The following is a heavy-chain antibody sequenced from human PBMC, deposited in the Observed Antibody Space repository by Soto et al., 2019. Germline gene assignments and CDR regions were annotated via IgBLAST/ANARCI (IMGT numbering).Heavy chain of an antibody. CDR3: ARHGGRDDILTGYYTSRWYFDL. CDR1: GGSISSYY. D-gene: IGHD3-9*01. Sequence: SETLSLTYTVSGGSISSYYWSWIRQPPGKGLEWIGYIYYSGSTNYNPSLKSRVTISVDTSKNQFSLRLSSVTAADTALYYCARHGGRDDILTGYYTSRWYFDLWGRGTLVT. V-gene: IGHV4-59*08. CDR2: IYYSGST. J-gene: IGHJ2*01.